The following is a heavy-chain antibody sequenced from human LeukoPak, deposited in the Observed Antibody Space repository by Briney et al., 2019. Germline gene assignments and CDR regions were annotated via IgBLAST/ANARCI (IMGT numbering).Heavy chain of an antibody. Sequence: SETLSLTCTVSGGSISTSNYYWGWIRQPPGKGLEWIGNIFYSGSTYYSPSLKSRVTISLDTSRNQFSLKLNSVTAADTAVYYCALPYYDFWSGYYEYFQHWGQGTLVTVSS. J-gene: IGHJ1*01. CDR3: ALPYYDFWSGYYEYFQH. D-gene: IGHD3-3*01. CDR1: GGSISTSNYY. CDR2: IFYSGST. V-gene: IGHV4-39*07.